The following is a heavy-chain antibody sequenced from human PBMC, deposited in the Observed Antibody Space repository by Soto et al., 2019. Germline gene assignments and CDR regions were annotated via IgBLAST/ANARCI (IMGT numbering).Heavy chain of an antibody. CDR1: GYTFTSYG. CDR3: ARDHCSSTSCSYKNFDY. V-gene: IGHV1-18*04. CDR2: ISAYNGNT. D-gene: IGHD2-2*01. J-gene: IGHJ4*02. Sequence: ASVKVSCKASGYTFTSYGISGVRQAPGQGLEWMGWISAYNGNTNYAQKLQGRVTVTTDTSTSTAYMELRSLRSDDTAVYYCARDHCSSTSCSYKNFDYGGQGTLVTVSS.